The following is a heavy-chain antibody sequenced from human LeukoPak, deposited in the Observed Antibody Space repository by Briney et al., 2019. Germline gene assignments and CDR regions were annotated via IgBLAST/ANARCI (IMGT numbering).Heavy chain of an antibody. V-gene: IGHV3-21*01. CDR3: ATQETGSSGWYGGDWYFDL. CDR2: ISSSSSYI. J-gene: IGHJ2*01. D-gene: IGHD6-19*01. Sequence: GESLRLSCAASGFTFSSYSMNWVRQAPGKGLEWVSSISSSSSYIYYADSVKGRFTISRDNAKNSLYLQMNSLRAEDTAVYYCATQETGSSGWYGGDWYFDLWGRGTLVTVSS. CDR1: GFTFSSYS.